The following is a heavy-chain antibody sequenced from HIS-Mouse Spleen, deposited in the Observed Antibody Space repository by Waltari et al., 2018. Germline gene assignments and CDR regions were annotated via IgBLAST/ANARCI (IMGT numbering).Heavy chain of an antibody. CDR3: ARAAAIRIRIAFDY. D-gene: IGHD6-13*01. J-gene: IGHJ4*02. Sequence: QVQLQESGPGLVKPSQTLSLTCTVSGGSISRGGYYWSWIRQHPGKGLEWIGYIYYSGSTYYNPSLKSRVTISVDTSKNQFSLKLSSVTAADTAVYYCARAAAIRIRIAFDYWGQGTLVTVSS. CDR2: IYYSGST. V-gene: IGHV4-31*03. CDR1: GGSISRGGYY.